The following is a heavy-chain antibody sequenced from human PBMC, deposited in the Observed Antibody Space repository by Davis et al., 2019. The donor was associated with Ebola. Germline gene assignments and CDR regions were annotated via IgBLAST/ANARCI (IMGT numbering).Heavy chain of an antibody. J-gene: IGHJ6*02. V-gene: IGHV3-66*01. CDR1: GFTVSSNY. Sequence: PGGSLRLSCAASGFTVSSNYMSWVRQAPGKGLDWVSITYSGGTTYYADSVKGRFTISRDNSKNTLHLQMNSLRAEDTAVYYCARGSRNMDVWGQGTTVTVSS. CDR2: TYSGGTT. CDR3: ARGSRNMDV.